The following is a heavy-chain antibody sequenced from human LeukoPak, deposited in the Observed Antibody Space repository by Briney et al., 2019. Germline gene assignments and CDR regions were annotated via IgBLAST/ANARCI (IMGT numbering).Heavy chain of an antibody. CDR1: GYTFNTYG. D-gene: IGHD2-2*01. CDR3: ARSDCSTTSCFYPNY. J-gene: IGHJ4*02. Sequence: ASVKVSCKASGYTFNTYGISWVRQARGQGLEWMGWIIGSSGNTNYAQTLQGRVTMTTDTSTSTAYMELRSLRSDDTAVYYCARSDCSTTSCFYPNYWGQGTLVTVSS. CDR2: IIGSSGNT. V-gene: IGHV1-18*01.